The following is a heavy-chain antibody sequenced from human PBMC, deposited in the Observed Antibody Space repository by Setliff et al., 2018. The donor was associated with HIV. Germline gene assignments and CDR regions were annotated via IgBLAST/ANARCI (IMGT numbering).Heavy chain of an antibody. D-gene: IGHD2-15*01. CDR1: GGSVGSGGSY. V-gene: IGHV4-61*08. J-gene: IGHJ3*02. CDR3: ARGCSGGTCTSDAFDI. CDR2: IYYSGST. Sequence: VSGGSVGSGGSYWSWIRQHPGKGLEWIGYIYYSGSTNYNPSLKSRVTISVDTSKNQFSLKLSSVTAADTAVYYCARGCSGGTCTSDAFDIWGQGTMVTV.